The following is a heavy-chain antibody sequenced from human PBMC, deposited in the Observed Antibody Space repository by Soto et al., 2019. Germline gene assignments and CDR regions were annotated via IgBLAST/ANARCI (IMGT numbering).Heavy chain of an antibody. CDR3: ARDLGADAGMVKGHFDY. D-gene: IGHD5-18*01. J-gene: IGHJ4*02. V-gene: IGHV4-61*01. CDR1: GASVSSGLYY. Sequence: QVQLQESGPGLVKPSETLSLTCTVSGASVSSGLYYWSWIRQPSGKGLEWIGYIYYSGSTFYNLSLKSRATISIDMSKNQFSLKLSSVTAADTAVYYCARDLGADAGMVKGHFDYWGQGTLVTVSS. CDR2: IYYSGST.